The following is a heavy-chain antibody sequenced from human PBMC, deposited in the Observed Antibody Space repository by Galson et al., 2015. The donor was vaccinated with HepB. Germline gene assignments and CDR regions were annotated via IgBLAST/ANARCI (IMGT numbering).Heavy chain of an antibody. V-gene: IGHV3-21*01. CDR1: GFTFSSYS. Sequence: SLRLSCAASGFTFSSYSMNWVRQAPGKGLEWVSSISSSSSYIYYADSVKGRFTISRDNAKNSLYLQMNSLRAEDTAVYYCARDQIVVVPAALYYYYGMDVWGQGTTVTVSS. J-gene: IGHJ6*02. D-gene: IGHD2-2*01. CDR2: ISSSSSYI. CDR3: ARDQIVVVPAALYYYYGMDV.